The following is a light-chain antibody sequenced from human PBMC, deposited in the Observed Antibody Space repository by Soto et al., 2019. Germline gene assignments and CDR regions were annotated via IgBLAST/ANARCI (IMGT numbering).Light chain of an antibody. CDR1: SSSIGSNT. V-gene: IGLV1-44*01. CDR3: AAWDDSLDGPV. Sequence: QSVLTQPPSASGTPGQRVTISCSGSSSSIGSNTVNWYQQLPGTAPKLLLYSNNQRPSGVPDRFSGSKSGTSASLAISGLQSEDEADYFCAAWDDSLDGPVFGGGTQLTVL. CDR2: SNN. J-gene: IGLJ2*01.